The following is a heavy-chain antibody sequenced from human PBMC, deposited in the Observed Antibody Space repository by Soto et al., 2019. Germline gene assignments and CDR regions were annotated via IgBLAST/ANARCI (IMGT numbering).Heavy chain of an antibody. V-gene: IGHV2-5*01. CDR2: IYWNDDK. D-gene: IGHD3-3*01. J-gene: IGHJ3*01. Sequence: QITLKESGPTLVKPTQTLTLTCTFSGFSLSTSGVGVGWIRQPPGKALEWLALIYWNDDKHYSPPLKSRLTIAKAPSKSPVVLTMTNMDPVDTATYYCAERCFAVDAFDVWGQGTMVTVSS. CDR3: AERCFAVDAFDV. CDR1: GFSLSTSGVG.